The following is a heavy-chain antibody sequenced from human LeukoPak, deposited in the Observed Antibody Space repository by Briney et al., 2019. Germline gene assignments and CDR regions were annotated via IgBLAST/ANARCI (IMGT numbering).Heavy chain of an antibody. CDR3: AKDRSSSWTFDY. Sequence: GKSLRLSCGASGFTFSSYGMHWVRQAPGKGLEWVAVISYDGSQIYYGDSVKGRFTISRDNSKNTSDLQMNSLRADDTAVYYCAKDRSSSWTFDYWGQGTLVSVSS. CDR1: GFTFSSYG. CDR2: ISYDGSQI. J-gene: IGHJ4*02. D-gene: IGHD6-13*01. V-gene: IGHV3-30*18.